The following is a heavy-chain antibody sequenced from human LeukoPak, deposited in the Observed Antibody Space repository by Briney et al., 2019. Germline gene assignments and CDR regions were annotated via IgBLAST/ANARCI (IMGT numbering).Heavy chain of an antibody. Sequence: GGSLRLSCAASGFTFSGSALHWVRQASGKGLEWVGRIRSTANGYATAYAASVKGRFTISGDDSKNTAYLQMDSLKTEDTAVYYCTGNYYGSGSYADFDYWGQGTLVTVSS. CDR2: IRSTANGYAT. J-gene: IGHJ4*02. D-gene: IGHD3-10*01. V-gene: IGHV3-73*01. CDR3: TGNYYGSGSYADFDY. CDR1: GFTFSGSA.